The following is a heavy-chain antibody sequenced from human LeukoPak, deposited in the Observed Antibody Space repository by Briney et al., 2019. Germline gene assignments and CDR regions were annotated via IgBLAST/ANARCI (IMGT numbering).Heavy chain of an antibody. D-gene: IGHD5-18*01. V-gene: IGHV3-23*01. CDR1: GFTFSSYA. Sequence: GGSLRLSCAASGFTFSSYAMSWVRLAPGKGLEWVSAISGSGGSTYYADSVKGRFTISRDNSKNTLYLQMNSLRAEDTAVYYCAKDGNLRGYSYGPGVRWFDPWGQGTLVTVSS. CDR2: ISGSGGST. J-gene: IGHJ5*02. CDR3: AKDGNLRGYSYGPGVRWFDP.